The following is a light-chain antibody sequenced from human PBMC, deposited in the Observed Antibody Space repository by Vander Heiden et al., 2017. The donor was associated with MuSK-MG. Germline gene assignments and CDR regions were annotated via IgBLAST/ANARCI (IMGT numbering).Light chain of an antibody. V-gene: IGKV3-11*01. CDR1: QSVSYY. CDR3: QQRSNWPPT. J-gene: IGKJ4*01. CDR2: DTS. Sequence: EIVLTQSPATLFLSPGERATLSCRASQSVSYYLAWYRQTPGQAPRLLIFDTSNRATDIPARFSGSGSGTDFTLTINSLEPEDFAVYYCQQRSNWPPTFGGGTKVEIK.